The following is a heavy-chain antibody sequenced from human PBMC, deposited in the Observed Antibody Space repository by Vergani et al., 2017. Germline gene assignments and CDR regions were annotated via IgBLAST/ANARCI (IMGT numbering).Heavy chain of an antibody. CDR1: GGSISSGTSS. CDR2: IYTRGST. V-gene: IGHV4-61*02. CDR3: ASTERGGYPYYYFYDMDV. D-gene: IGHD3-22*01. J-gene: IGHJ6*03. Sequence: QVQLQESGPGLVKPSQTLSLTCSVSGGSISSGTSSWSWIRQPPGKGRQWIGRIYTRGSTNYNPSRKGRVTIAIDTSKNQVSLRLSSVTAADTAVYYCASTERGGYPYYYFYDMDVWGKGTTVTVSS.